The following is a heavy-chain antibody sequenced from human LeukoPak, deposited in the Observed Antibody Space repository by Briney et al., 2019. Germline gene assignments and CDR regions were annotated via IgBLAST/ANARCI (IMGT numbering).Heavy chain of an antibody. CDR1: GGTFSSYA. D-gene: IGHD3-10*01. J-gene: IGHJ4*02. V-gene: IGHV1-69*01. CDR2: IIPIFGTA. Sequence: GASVKVSCKASGGTFSSYAIRWVRQAPGQGLGWMGGIIPIFGTANYAQKFQGRVTITADEYTSTASLELSSLRSEDTAVSYCARDRRFGELYERWGPGTLVTVSS. CDR3: ARDRRFGELYER.